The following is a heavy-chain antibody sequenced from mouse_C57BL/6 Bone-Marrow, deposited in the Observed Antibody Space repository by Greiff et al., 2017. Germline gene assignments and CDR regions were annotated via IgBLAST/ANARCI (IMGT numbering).Heavy chain of an antibody. CDR1: GYTFTSYW. CDR3: ARCCYYFDY. J-gene: IGHJ2*01. V-gene: IGHV1-69*01. Sequence: QVQLKQPGAELVMPGASVKLSCKASGYTFTSYWMHWVKQRPGQGLEWIGEIDPSDSYTNYNQKFKGKSTLTVDKSSSTAYMQLSSLTSEDSAVYYCARCCYYFDYWGQGTTLTVSS. D-gene: IGHD3-3*01. CDR2: IDPSDSYT.